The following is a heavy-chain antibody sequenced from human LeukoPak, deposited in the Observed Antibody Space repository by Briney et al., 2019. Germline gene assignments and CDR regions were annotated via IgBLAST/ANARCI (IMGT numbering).Heavy chain of an antibody. CDR3: AKMYYDILTGLGYYYYYYMDV. CDR1: AFTFNTFDNFA. V-gene: IGHV3-23*01. Sequence: GGSLRLSCSVSAFTFNTFDNFAMNWVRQAPGKGLEWVAAISESGASTYYAASVKGRFTISRDNSENTLYLQMHGLRAGDTAVYYCAKMYYDILTGLGYYYYYYMDVWGKGTTVTVSS. J-gene: IGHJ6*03. CDR2: ISESGAST. D-gene: IGHD3-9*01.